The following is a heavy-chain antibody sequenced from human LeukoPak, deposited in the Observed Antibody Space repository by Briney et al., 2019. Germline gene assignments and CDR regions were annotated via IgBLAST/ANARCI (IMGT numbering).Heavy chain of an antibody. CDR3: AKERFFSSWYEDWFDP. Sequence: PGGSLRLSCAASGFTFSSYAMSWVRQAPGKGLEWVSAISGSGGSTYYADSVKGRFTISRDNSKNTLYLQMNSLRAEDTAVYYCAKERFFSSWYEDWFDPWGQGTLVTVSS. D-gene: IGHD6-13*01. J-gene: IGHJ5*02. V-gene: IGHV3-23*01. CDR1: GFTFSSYA. CDR2: ISGSGGST.